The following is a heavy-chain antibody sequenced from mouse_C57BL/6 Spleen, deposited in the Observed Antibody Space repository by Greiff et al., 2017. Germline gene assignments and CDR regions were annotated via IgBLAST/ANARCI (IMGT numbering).Heavy chain of an antibody. J-gene: IGHJ4*01. D-gene: IGHD1-1*01. V-gene: IGHV1-54*01. CDR2: INPGSGGT. CDR1: GYAFTNYL. CDR3: ARSGAYYGSRDYAMDY. Sequence: QVQLQQSGAELVRPGTSVKVSCKASGYAFTNYLIEWVKQRPGQGLEWIGVINPGSGGTNYNEKFKGKATLTADKSSSTAYMQLSSLTSEDSAVYFCARSGAYYGSRDYAMDYWGQGTSVTVSS.